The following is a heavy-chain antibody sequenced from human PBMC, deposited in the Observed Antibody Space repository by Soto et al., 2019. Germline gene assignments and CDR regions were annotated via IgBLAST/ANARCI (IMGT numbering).Heavy chain of an antibody. D-gene: IGHD6-6*01. V-gene: IGHV1-46*03. J-gene: IGHJ6*04. CDR3: AGTSIAALDV. CDR1: GYTFTSYY. Sequence: GASVKVSCKASGYTFTSYYMRWVRQAPGQGLEWMGIINPSGGSTSYAQKFQGRVTMTRDTSTSTVYMELSSLRSEDTAVYYCAGTSIAALDVWGKGTTVTVSS. CDR2: INPSGGST.